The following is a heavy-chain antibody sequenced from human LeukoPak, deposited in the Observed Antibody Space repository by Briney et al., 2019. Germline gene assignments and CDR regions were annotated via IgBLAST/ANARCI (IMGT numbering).Heavy chain of an antibody. CDR1: GYTFTSYD. D-gene: IGHD2-2*02. V-gene: IGHV1-3*03. J-gene: IGHJ5*02. CDR3: ARAASYCSSTSCYIWFDP. Sequence: ASVKVSCKASGYTFTSYDISWVRQATGQGLEWMGRINAGNGNTKYSQEFQGRVTITRDTSASTAYMELSSLRSEDMAVYYCARAASYCSSTSCYIWFDPWGQGTLVTVSS. CDR2: INAGNGNT.